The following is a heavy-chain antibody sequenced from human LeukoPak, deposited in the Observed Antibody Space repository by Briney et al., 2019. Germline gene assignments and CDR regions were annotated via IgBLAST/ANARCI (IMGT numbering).Heavy chain of an antibody. D-gene: IGHD1-1*01. CDR2: ISSSSSYI. CDR3: ARAYGWNDVFYMDV. CDR1: GFTFSSYA. V-gene: IGHV3-21*01. J-gene: IGHJ6*03. Sequence: GGSLRLSCAASGFTFSSYAMSWVRQAPGKGLEWVSSISSSSSYIYYADSVKGRFTISRDNAKNSLYLQMNSLRAEDTAVYYCARAYGWNDVFYMDVWGKGTTVTVSS.